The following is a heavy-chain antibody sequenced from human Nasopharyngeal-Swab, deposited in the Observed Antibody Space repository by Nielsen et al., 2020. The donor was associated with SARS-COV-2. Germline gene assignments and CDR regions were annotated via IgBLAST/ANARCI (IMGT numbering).Heavy chain of an antibody. CDR1: GFTFSSYW. CDR2: INSDGSST. V-gene: IGHV3-74*01. J-gene: IGHJ2*01. D-gene: IGHD3-22*01. CDR3: ARGWNYYDSSGYYRGHFDL. Sequence: GESLKISCAASGFTFSSYWMHWVRQAPGKGLVWVSRINSDGSSTSYADSVKGRFTISRDNAKNTLYLQMNSLRAEDTAVYYCARGWNYYDSSGYYRGHFDLWGRGTLVTVSS.